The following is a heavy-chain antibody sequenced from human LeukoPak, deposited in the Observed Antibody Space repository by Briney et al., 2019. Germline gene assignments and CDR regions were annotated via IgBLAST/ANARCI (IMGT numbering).Heavy chain of an antibody. J-gene: IGHJ4*02. D-gene: IGHD5-12*01. CDR3: ARGYSGYDPTYFDY. CDR2: IYHSGGT. V-gene: IGHV4-30-2*01. CDR1: GGSISSGGYY. Sequence: PSQILSLTCTVSGGSISSGGYYWSWIRQPPGKGLEWIGYIYHSGGTYYNPSLKSRVTISVDRSKNQFSLKLSSVTAADTAVYYCARGYSGYDPTYFDYWGQGTLVTVSS.